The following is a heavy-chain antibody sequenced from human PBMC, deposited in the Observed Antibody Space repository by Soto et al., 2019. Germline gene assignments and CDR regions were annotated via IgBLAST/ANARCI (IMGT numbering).Heavy chain of an antibody. J-gene: IGHJ5*02. D-gene: IGHD3-3*01. CDR2: IYYSGST. V-gene: IGHV4-61*08. CDR3: ARDYDFWSGYNWFDP. Sequence: SETLSLTCSFSDVSTIDDYWWSWVRRTPGKGLEWIGYIYYSGSTNYNPSLKSRVTISVDTSKNQFSLKLSSVTAADTAVYYCARDYDFWSGYNWFDPWGQGTLVTVSS. CDR1: DVSTIDDYW.